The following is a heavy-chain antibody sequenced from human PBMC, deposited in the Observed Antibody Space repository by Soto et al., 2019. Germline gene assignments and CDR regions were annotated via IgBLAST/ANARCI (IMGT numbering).Heavy chain of an antibody. J-gene: IGHJ6*02. CDR3: ARGRSGSYYGMDV. D-gene: IGHD1-26*01. CDR1: GFTFSDYH. CDR2: IRTGASTI. Sequence: GGSLRLSCAASGFTFSDYHMSWIRQAAGKGLEWVSHIRTGASTIYYADSVKGRFIISRDNAKNSLYLQMNSLRAEDTAVYYCARGRSGSYYGMDVWGQGTTVTVSS. V-gene: IGHV3-11*01.